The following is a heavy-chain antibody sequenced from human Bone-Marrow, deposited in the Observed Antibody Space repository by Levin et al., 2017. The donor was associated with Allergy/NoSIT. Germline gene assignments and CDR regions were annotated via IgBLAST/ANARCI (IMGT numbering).Heavy chain of an antibody. CDR3: AKGGDRYGSGPSSYHGMDV. J-gene: IGHJ6*02. D-gene: IGHD3-10*01. V-gene: IGHV3-30*18. CDR1: GFTFSSYL. Sequence: PGGSLRLSCVGSGFTFSSYLMHWVRQAPGKGLEWVAVISYDQRNKVHVESVNGRFTISRDNSQNTVYLQMNSLRIEDTAVYYCAKGGDRYGSGPSSYHGMDVWGQGTTVTVS. CDR2: ISYDQRNK.